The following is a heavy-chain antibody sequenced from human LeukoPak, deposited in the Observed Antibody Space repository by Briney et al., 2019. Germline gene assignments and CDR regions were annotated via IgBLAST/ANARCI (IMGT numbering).Heavy chain of an antibody. D-gene: IGHD2-15*01. CDR1: GFTVKNNY. CDR2: IYGDGST. CDR3: AIGSYCSGGSCYPLSDY. J-gene: IGHJ4*02. Sequence: GGSLRLSCGASGFTVKNNYMNWVRQAPGKGLEWVSGIYGDGSTYYTKSVKGRFTISRDSSKNTLYLQMNSLRAEDTAVYYCAIGSYCSGGSCYPLSDYWGRGTLVTVSS. V-gene: IGHV3-53*01.